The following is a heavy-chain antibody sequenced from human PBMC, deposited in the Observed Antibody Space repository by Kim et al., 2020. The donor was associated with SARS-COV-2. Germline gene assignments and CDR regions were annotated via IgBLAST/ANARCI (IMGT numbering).Heavy chain of an antibody. J-gene: IGHJ6*02. CDR1: GGTFSSYA. D-gene: IGHD3-22*01. CDR2: IIPIFGTA. Sequence: SVKVSCKASGGTFSSYAISWVRQAPGQGLEWMGGIIPIFGTANYAQKFQGRVTITADESTSTAYMELSSLRSEDTAVYYCARDHGNYYDSSGYLLQFYYGMDVWGQGTTVTVSS. CDR3: ARDHGNYYDSSGYLLQFYYGMDV. V-gene: IGHV1-69*13.